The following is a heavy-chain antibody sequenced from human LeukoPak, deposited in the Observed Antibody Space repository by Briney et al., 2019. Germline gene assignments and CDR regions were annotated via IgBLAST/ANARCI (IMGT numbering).Heavy chain of an antibody. D-gene: IGHD5-24*01. V-gene: IGHV4-34*01. CDR1: GGSFSGYY. CDR2: IKHSGST. CDR3: ARGAPVEP. Sequence: SETLSLTCAVYGGSFSGYYWSWIRQPPGKGLEGIGEIKHSGSTNYNPSLKSRVTISVDPSKNQFSPKLSSVAAAATAVYYCARGAPVEPWGQGTLVTVSS. J-gene: IGHJ5*02.